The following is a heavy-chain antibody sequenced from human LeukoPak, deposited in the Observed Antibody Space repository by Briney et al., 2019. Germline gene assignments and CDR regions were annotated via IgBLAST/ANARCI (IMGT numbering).Heavy chain of an antibody. D-gene: IGHD4-17*01. CDR3: GRDPNGDYIGAFDL. CDR1: GFTFSNYA. Sequence: PGGSLRLSCGASGFTFSNYAMSWVRQAPGKGLEWVSSLSGSGGSTYYADSVKGRFTISRDNSKNTLYPQMSSLRAEDTAIYYCGRDPNGDYIGAFDLWGQGTMVTVSS. CDR2: LSGSGGST. J-gene: IGHJ3*01. V-gene: IGHV3-23*01.